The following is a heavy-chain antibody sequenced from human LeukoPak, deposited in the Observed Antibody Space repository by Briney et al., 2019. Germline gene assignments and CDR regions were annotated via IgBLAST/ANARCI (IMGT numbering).Heavy chain of an antibody. D-gene: IGHD2-2*01. J-gene: IGHJ4*02. CDR3: ARLLIYCSSTSCHFDY. CDR1: GGSISSSNHY. Sequence: PSETLSLTCAVSGGSISSSNHYWGWIRQPPGKGLEWIGSIYYSGITYYNPSLKSRVTISVETSNNQFSLKLSSVTAADTAMYYCARLLIYCSSTSCHFDYWGQGTLVTVSS. CDR2: IYYSGIT. V-gene: IGHV4-39*01.